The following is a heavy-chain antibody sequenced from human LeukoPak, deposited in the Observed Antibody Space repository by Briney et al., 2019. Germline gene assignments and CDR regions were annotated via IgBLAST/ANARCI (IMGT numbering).Heavy chain of an antibody. V-gene: IGHV3-30*02. J-gene: IGHJ4*02. CDR3: AKDSAQWSFDY. D-gene: IGHD6-19*01. CDR2: IRSDGSHE. Sequence: GGSLRLSCAASGLTFSSYVMHWVRQAPGKGLEWVAFIRSDGSHEYYADSVKGRFTISRDNFKNTLYLQMNSLRAEDTAVYYCAKDSAQWSFDYWGQGTLVTVSS. CDR1: GLTFSSYV.